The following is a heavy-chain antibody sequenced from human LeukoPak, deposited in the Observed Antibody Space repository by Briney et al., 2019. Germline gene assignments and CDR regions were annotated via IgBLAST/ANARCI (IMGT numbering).Heavy chain of an antibody. Sequence: SETLSLTCTVSGGSVSNGNYYWSWLRQPPGKALEWIGYIYYTGSTNYNPSLEGRVTISVDTSKNQFSLKLSSVTAADTAVYYCARENGSGSYQGHFDYWGQGTLVTVSS. CDR2: IYYTGST. CDR3: ARENGSGSYQGHFDY. V-gene: IGHV4-61*01. CDR1: GGSVSNGNYY. D-gene: IGHD3-10*01. J-gene: IGHJ4*02.